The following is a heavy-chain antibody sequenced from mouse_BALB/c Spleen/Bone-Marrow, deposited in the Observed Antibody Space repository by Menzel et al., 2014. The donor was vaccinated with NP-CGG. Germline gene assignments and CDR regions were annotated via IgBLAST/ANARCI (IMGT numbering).Heavy chain of an antibody. CDR3: SSYYYGSSGFAY. J-gene: IGHJ3*01. CDR1: GFNIKDTY. Sequence: VQLQQSGAELVKPGASVKLSCTASGFNIKDTYMHWVKQRPEQGLEWIGRIDPANGNTKYDRKFQGKATITADTSSNTTYLQLSSLTSEDTAVYYFSSYYYGSSGFAYWGQGTLVTVSA. D-gene: IGHD1-1*01. CDR2: IDPANGNT. V-gene: IGHV14-3*02.